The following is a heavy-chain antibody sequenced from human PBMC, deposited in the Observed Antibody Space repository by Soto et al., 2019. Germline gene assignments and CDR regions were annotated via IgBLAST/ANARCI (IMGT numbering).Heavy chain of an antibody. Sequence: EVQLLESGGDVVRPGGSLRLSCAASGFTFSSYAMGWVRQAPGKGREWVAGVTRAGTYTFYADSVRGRFSISRDNSRDTVDLYMNALRGDDTAVYFCVKYTVTEDLGESWGQGTLVSVSS. J-gene: IGHJ5*02. CDR2: VTRAGTYT. CDR1: GFTFSSYA. CDR3: VKYTVTEDLGES. V-gene: IGHV3-23*01. D-gene: IGHD3-16*01.